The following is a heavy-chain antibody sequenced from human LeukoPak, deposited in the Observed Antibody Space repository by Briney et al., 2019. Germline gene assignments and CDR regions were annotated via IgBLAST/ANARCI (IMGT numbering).Heavy chain of an antibody. D-gene: IGHD1-14*01. J-gene: IGHJ5*01. V-gene: IGHV3-13*01. CDR3: ARARHREGYKSTWYDS. CDR1: GFIVSGND. CDR2: ISIAGVT. Sequence: GGSLRLSCAASGFIVSGNDMHWVRQIIGKGLEWVSAISIAGVTYYPGSVKGRFIISRENAKNSLYLQMNSLRAGDTAVYYCARARHREGYKSTWYDSWGQGTLVTVSS.